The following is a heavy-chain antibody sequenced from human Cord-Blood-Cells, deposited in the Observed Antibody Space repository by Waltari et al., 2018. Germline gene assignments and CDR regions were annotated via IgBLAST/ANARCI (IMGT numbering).Heavy chain of an antibody. CDR1: GYTFTGYY. J-gene: IGHJ4*02. CDR2: INPNSGGT. CDR3: ARDPRYCSGGSCYYFDY. V-gene: IGHV1-2*02. Sequence: QVQLVQSGAEVKKPGASVKVSCKASGYTFTGYYMHWVRQAPGQGLEWMGWINPNSGGTNYAQKLQGRVTMTRDTSISTAYMELSRLRSDDTAVYYCARDPRYCSGGSCYYFDYWGQGTLVTVSS. D-gene: IGHD2-15*01.